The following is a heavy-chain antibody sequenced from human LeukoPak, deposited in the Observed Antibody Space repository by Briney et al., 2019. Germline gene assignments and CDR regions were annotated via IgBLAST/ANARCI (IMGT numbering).Heavy chain of an antibody. CDR1: GYTLSELT. CDR2: FDPEDGET. J-gene: IGHJ6*03. D-gene: IGHD2-8*01. V-gene: IGHV1-24*01. Sequence: ASVKVSCKVSGYTLSELTLHWVRQAPAKGLEWMGGFDPEDGETIYAQKFQGRVTMTRDTSISTAYMELTRLRSDDTAVYYCARGGLRVMVYRLYYMDVWGKGTTVTVSS. CDR3: ARGGLRVMVYRLYYMDV.